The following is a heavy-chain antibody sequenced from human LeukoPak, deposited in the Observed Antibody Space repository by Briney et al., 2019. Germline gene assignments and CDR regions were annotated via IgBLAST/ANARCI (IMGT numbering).Heavy chain of an antibody. V-gene: IGHV1-2*02. CDR1: GYTFTGYY. J-gene: IGHJ4*02. D-gene: IGHD3-22*01. Sequence: ASVKVSCKASGYTFTGYYMHWVRQAPGQGLEWLGWINPNSGGTNYAQKFQGRVTMTRDTSISTAYMELSRLRSDDTAVYYCAMTSYYYDSSGYFDYWGQGTLVTVSS. CDR3: AMTSYYYDSSGYFDY. CDR2: INPNSGGT.